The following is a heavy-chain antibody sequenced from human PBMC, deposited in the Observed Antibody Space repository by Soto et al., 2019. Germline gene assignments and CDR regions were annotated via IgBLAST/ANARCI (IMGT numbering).Heavy chain of an antibody. Sequence: GSLRLSCAASGFTFSSYEMNWVRQAPGKGLEWVSYISSSGSTIYYADSVKGRFTISRDNAKNSLYLQMNSLRAEDTAVYYCARDRGDFWSGYYYGMDVWGQGTTVTV. J-gene: IGHJ6*02. V-gene: IGHV3-48*03. CDR1: GFTFSSYE. CDR2: ISSSGSTI. CDR3: ARDRGDFWSGYYYGMDV. D-gene: IGHD3-3*01.